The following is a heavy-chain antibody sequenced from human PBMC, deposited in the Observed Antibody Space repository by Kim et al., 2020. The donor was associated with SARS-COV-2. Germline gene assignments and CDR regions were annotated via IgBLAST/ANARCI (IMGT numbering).Heavy chain of an antibody. D-gene: IGHD1-26*01. CDR2: IKSKTDGGTT. CDR3: TTDLSGRLGSWFDP. CDR1: GFTFSNAW. J-gene: IGHJ5*02. Sequence: GGSLRLSCAASGFTFSNAWMSWVRQAPGKGLEWVGRIKSKTDGGTTDYAAPVKGRFTISRDDSKNTLYLQMNSLKTEDTAVYYCTTDLSGRLGSWFDPWGQGTLVTVSS. V-gene: IGHV3-15*01.